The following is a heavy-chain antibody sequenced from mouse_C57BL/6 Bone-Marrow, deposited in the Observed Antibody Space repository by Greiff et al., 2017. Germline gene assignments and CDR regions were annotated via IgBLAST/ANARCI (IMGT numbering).Heavy chain of an antibody. Sequence: VQLQESGAELVRPGTSVKVSCKASGYAFTNYLIEWVKQRPGQGLEWIGVINPGSGGTNYNEKFKGKATLTADKSSSTAYMQLSSLTSEDSAVYFCAADGQGYAMDYWGQGTSVTVSS. CDR1: GYAFTNYL. V-gene: IGHV1-54*01. J-gene: IGHJ4*01. CDR2: INPGSGGT. CDR3: AADGQGYAMDY. D-gene: IGHD2-3*01.